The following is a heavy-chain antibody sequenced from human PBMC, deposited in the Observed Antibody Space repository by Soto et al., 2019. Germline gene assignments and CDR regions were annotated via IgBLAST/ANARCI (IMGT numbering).Heavy chain of an antibody. Sequence: HVQLVESGGGVVQPGRSLRLSCAASGFTFSSYAMHWVRQAPGKGLEWVAVISYDGSNKYYADSVKGRFTISRDNSKNTLYLQMNSLRAEDTAVYYCARDMAFYAAIFDYWGQGTLVTVSS. CDR3: ARDMAFYAAIFDY. D-gene: IGHD6-25*01. J-gene: IGHJ4*02. CDR2: ISYDGSNK. CDR1: GFTFSSYA. V-gene: IGHV3-30-3*01.